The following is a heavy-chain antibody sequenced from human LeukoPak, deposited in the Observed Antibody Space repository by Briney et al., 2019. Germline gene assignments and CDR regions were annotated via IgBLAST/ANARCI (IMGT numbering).Heavy chain of an antibody. V-gene: IGHV4-59*01. CDR1: GVSISSYY. D-gene: IGHD6-13*01. J-gene: IGHJ5*02. CDR3: ARFSVAAAGTGWFDP. CDR2: IYYSGST. Sequence: ASETLSLTCTVSGVSISSYYWSGIRQPPGKGLELIGYIYYSGSTNYNPSLKSRVTISIDTSKNQLSLKLSSVTAADTAVYYCARFSVAAAGTGWFDPWGQGALVTVSA.